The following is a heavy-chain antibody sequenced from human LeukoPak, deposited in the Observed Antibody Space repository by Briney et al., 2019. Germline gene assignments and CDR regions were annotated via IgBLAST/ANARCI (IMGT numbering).Heavy chain of an antibody. V-gene: IGHV3-9*01. CDR3: AKDLNDSSGYYYRGAFDI. D-gene: IGHD3-22*01. CDR1: GFTFDDYA. CDR2: ISWNSGSI. Sequence: GRSLRLSCAASGFTFDDYAMHWVRQAPGKGLEWVSGISWNSGSIGYADSVKGRFTISRDNAKSSLYLQMNSLRAEDTALYYCAKDLNDSSGYYYRGAFDIWGQGTMVTVPS. J-gene: IGHJ3*02.